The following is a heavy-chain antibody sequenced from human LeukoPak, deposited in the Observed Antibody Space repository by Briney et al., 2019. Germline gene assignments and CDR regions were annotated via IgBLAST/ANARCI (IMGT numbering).Heavy chain of an antibody. Sequence: ASVKVSCKASGYTFTSYGISWVRQAPGQGLEWMGWISAYNGNTNYAKKIQGRVTMTTDTSTSTAYMELRSLRSDDTAVYYCARRGGKNYGDYVVYYYYMDVWGKGTTVTVSS. CDR2: ISAYNGNT. D-gene: IGHD4-17*01. V-gene: IGHV1-18*01. CDR1: GYTFTSYG. CDR3: ARRGGKNYGDYVVYYYYMDV. J-gene: IGHJ6*03.